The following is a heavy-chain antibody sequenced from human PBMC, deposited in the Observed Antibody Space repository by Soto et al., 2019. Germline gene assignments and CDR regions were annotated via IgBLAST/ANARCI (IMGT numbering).Heavy chain of an antibody. Sequence: PGWSLRLSCSSSVFPFINHAMHWVRQAPGKGLEYVSAINYNGGTTYYVDSVKGRFTISRDNSKNTLYLQMSSLKVEDTAMYHCVTWGGIEARNLDHWGQGTLVTVSS. CDR3: VTWGGIEARNLDH. CDR2: INYNGGTT. D-gene: IGHD6-6*01. J-gene: IGHJ4*02. V-gene: IGHV3-64D*06. CDR1: VFPFINHA.